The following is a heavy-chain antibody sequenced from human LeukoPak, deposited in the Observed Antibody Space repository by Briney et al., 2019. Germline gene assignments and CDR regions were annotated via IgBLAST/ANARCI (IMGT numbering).Heavy chain of an antibody. CDR1: GFTFDDYA. D-gene: IGHD5-18*01. J-gene: IGHJ4*02. CDR2: ISWNSGSI. CDR3: AKEAISNGPYYFDY. Sequence: GRSLRLSCAASGFTFDDYAMHWVRQAPGKGLEWVSGISWNSGSIGYADSVKGRFTISRDNAKNSLYLQMNSLRAEDTALYYCAKEAISNGPYYFDYWGQGTLVTVSS. V-gene: IGHV3-9*01.